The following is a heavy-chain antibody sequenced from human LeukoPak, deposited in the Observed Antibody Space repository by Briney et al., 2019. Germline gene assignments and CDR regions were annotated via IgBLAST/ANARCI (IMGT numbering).Heavy chain of an antibody. Sequence: PSETLSLTCTVSGGSVSSGSYYWSWIRQPPGKGLEWIGYIYYSGSTNYNPSLKSRVTISVDTSKNQFSLKLSSVTAADTAVYYCARFHIRQPYYFDYWGQGTLVTVSS. V-gene: IGHV4-61*01. CDR3: ARFHIRQPYYFDY. CDR2: IYYSGST. D-gene: IGHD2-21*01. CDR1: GGSVSSGSYY. J-gene: IGHJ4*02.